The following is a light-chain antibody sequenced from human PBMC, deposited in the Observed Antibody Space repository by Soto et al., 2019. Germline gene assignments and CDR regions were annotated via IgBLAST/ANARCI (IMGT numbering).Light chain of an antibody. CDR1: QGISNY. CDR3: QKYNSDPIT. CDR2: SAS. Sequence: DIQITQSPSSLSASVGDRVTITCRASQGISNYLAWYQQTKGKVPKILIYSASTLQSGVPSRFSGSGSGTDFTLTISRLQPEDVETYYCQKYNSDPITFGQGTRLEIK. V-gene: IGKV1-27*01. J-gene: IGKJ5*01.